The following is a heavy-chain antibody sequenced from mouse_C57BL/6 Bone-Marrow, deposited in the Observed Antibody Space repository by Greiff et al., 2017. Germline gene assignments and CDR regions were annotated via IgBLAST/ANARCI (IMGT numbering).Heavy chain of an antibody. Sequence: EVQVVESGGGLVQPGGSMKLSCAASGFTFSDAWMDWVRQSPEKGLEWVAEIRNKANNHATYYAESVKGRFTISRDDSKSSVYLQMNSLRAEDTGIYYCTSYYYGSHWYFDVWGTGTTVTVSS. CDR1: GFTFSDAW. J-gene: IGHJ1*03. D-gene: IGHD1-1*01. CDR2: IRNKANNHAT. V-gene: IGHV6-6*01. CDR3: TSYYYGSHWYFDV.